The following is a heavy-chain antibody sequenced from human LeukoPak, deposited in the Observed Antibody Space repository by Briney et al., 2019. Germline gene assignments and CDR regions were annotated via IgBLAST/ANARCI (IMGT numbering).Heavy chain of an antibody. CDR2: IYYSGST. J-gene: IGHJ5*02. Sequence: SESLTLTCTVSGGTISSYYWCWIRQAPGKGLEWIGYIYYSGSTNYNTSLKSRVTISVDTSKNQFSLKLSSVTAADRAVYYCARSFTVTTADWFWFDPWGQGTLVTVSS. CDR1: GGTISSYY. V-gene: IGHV4-59*01. CDR3: ARSFTVTTADWFWFDP. D-gene: IGHD4-17*01.